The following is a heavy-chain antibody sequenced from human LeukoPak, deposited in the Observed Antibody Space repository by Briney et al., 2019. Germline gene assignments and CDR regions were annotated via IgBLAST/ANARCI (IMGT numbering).Heavy chain of an antibody. D-gene: IGHD5-18*01. CDR2: MNPNSGNT. CDR3: ARTDPITPDTAMVPWGNWFDP. V-gene: IGHV1-8*01. CDR1: GYTFTSYD. Sequence: ASVKVSCKASGYTFTSYDINWVRQATGQGLEWMGWMNPNSGNTGYAQKFQGRVTMTRNTSISTAYMELSSLRSEDTAVYYCARTDPITPDTAMVPWGNWFDPWGQGTLVTVSS. J-gene: IGHJ5*02.